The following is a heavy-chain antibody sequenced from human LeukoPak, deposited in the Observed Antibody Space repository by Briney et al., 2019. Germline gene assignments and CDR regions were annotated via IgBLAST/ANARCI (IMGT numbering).Heavy chain of an antibody. CDR3: AKEATVTTYYYYGMDV. D-gene: IGHD4-17*01. V-gene: IGHV3-30*18. Sequence: PGGSLRLSCAASGITFSSYGMHWVRQAPGKGLEWVAVISYDGSNKYYADSVKGRFTISRDNSKNTLYLQMNSLRAEDTAVYYCAKEATVTTYYYYGMDVWGQGTTVTVSS. CDR2: ISYDGSNK. J-gene: IGHJ6*02. CDR1: GITFSSYG.